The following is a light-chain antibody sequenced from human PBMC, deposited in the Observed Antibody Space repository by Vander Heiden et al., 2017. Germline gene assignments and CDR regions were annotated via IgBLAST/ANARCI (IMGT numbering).Light chain of an antibody. CDR3: QQSYSTPLT. V-gene: IGKV1-39*01. Sequence: DIQRTQSPPSLSASVGDRLTITCRASQSISSYLNWYQQKPGKAPKLLIYAASSLQSGVPSRFSGSGSGTDFTLTISSLQPEDFATHYCQQSYSTPLTFGGGTKVEIK. J-gene: IGKJ4*01. CDR1: QSISSY. CDR2: AAS.